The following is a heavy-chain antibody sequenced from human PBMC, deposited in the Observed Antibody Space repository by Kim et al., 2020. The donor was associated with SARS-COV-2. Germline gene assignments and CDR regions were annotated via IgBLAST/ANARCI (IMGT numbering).Heavy chain of an antibody. D-gene: IGHD3-9*01. V-gene: IGHV3-11*06. J-gene: IGHJ6*02. Sequence: RFTISRDNAKNSLYLQMNSLRAEDTAVYYCARDRYDILTGHYYYYYGMDVWGQGTTVTVSS. CDR3: ARDRYDILTGHYYYYYGMDV.